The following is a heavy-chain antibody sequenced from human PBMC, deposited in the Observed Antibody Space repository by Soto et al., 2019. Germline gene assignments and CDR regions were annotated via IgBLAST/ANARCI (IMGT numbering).Heavy chain of an antibody. J-gene: IGHJ6*04. V-gene: IGHV1-2*04. D-gene: IGHD6-13*01. Sequence: ASVKVSCKASGYTFTGYYMHWVRQAPGQGLEWMGWINPNIGGTNYAQKFQGWVTMTGDKSISTAYMELSSLRSEDTAVYYCARAGIPLNYAPLDVWGKGTTVTVSS. CDR3: ARAGIPLNYAPLDV. CDR2: INPNIGGT. CDR1: GYTFTGYY.